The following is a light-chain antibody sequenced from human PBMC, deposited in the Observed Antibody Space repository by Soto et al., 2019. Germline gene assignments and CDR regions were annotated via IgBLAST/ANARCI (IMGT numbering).Light chain of an antibody. J-gene: IGKJ1*01. CDR3: QHYKSYSEA. V-gene: IGKV1-5*03. CDR1: QTISSW. CDR2: KAS. Sequence: DIQMTQSPSTLSGSVGDRVTITCRASQTISSWLAWYQQKPGKAPKLLIYKASTLKSGVPSRFSGSGSGTEFTLTIGSLQPDDFATYYSQHYKSYSEAFGPGTKVELK.